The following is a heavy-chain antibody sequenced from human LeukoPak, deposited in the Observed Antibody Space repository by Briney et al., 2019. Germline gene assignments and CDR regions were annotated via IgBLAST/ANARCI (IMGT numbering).Heavy chain of an antibody. V-gene: IGHV3-53*01. Sequence: GGSLRLSCAASGFTVSSNYMSWVRQAPGKGLEWVSVIYSGGSTYYADSVKGRFTISRDNSKNTLYLQMNSLRAEDTAVYYCAMSTSPWELLTDYWGQGTLVTVSS. CDR1: GFTVSSNY. CDR3: AMSTSPWELLTDY. D-gene: IGHD1-26*01. CDR2: IYSGGST. J-gene: IGHJ4*02.